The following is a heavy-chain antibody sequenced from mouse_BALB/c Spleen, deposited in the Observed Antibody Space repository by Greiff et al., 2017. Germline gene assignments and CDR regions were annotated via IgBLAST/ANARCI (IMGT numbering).Heavy chain of an antibody. J-gene: IGHJ3*01. CDR3: ASSRGGFAY. CDR2: IDPANGNT. CDR1: GFTIKDTY. Sequence: EVQLQQSGAELVKPGASVKLSCTASGFTIKDTYMHWVKQRPEQGLEWIGRIDPANGNTKYDPKFQGKATITADTSSNTAYLQLSSLTSEDTAVYYCASSRGGFAYWGQGTLVTVSA. V-gene: IGHV14-3*02.